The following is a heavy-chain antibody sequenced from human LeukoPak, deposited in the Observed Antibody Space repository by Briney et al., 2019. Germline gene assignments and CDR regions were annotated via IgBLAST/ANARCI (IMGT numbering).Heavy chain of an antibody. Sequence: SETLSLTCTVSGGSISSYYWSWIRQPPGKGLEWIGYIYYSGSTYYNPSLKSRVTISVDTSKNQFSLKLSSVTAADTAVYYCAGAAAGTSHHFDYWGQGTLVTVSS. CDR2: IYYSGST. CDR3: AGAAAGTSHHFDY. J-gene: IGHJ4*02. D-gene: IGHD6-13*01. CDR1: GGSISSYY. V-gene: IGHV4-59*06.